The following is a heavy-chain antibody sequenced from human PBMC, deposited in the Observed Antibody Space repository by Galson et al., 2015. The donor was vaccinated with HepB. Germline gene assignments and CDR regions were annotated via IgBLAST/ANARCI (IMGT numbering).Heavy chain of an antibody. J-gene: IGHJ3*01. CDR3: ARGANWGSGHDAFDL. CDR1: GFTFRRSG. CDR2: IWHDGSNQ. V-gene: IGHV3-33*01. Sequence: SLRLSCAASGFTFRRSGMHWVRQTPGKGLEWVAVIWHDGSNQFYAKSGKGRFTVSRDNSKNTLYLQMNSLRGDDTAMYFCARGANWGSGHDAFDLWGRGTMVTVSS. D-gene: IGHD7-27*01.